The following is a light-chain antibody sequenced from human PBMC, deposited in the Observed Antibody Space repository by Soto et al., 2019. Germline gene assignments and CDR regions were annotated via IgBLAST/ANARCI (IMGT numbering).Light chain of an antibody. Sequence: QSALTQPASVSGSPGQSITISCTGTSSDVGSYNLVSWYQQHPGKAPKLMIYEGSKRPSGVSNRFSGSKSRNTASLTISGLQAEDEADYYCCSYAGSSTFYVFGTGTKLTVL. V-gene: IGLV2-23*01. CDR1: SSDVGSYNL. J-gene: IGLJ1*01. CDR3: CSYAGSSTFYV. CDR2: EGS.